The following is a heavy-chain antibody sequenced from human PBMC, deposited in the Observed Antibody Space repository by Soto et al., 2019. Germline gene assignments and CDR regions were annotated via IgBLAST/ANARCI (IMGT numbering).Heavy chain of an antibody. D-gene: IGHD6-19*01. V-gene: IGHV3-74*01. Sequence: GGSLRLSCAASGFTFSSYWMHWVRQAPGKGLVWVSRINSDGSSTSYADSVKGRFTISRDNSKNTLYLQMNSLRAEDTAVYYCAKERQDSSGWYEYFQHWGQGTLVTVSS. CDR1: GFTFSSYW. J-gene: IGHJ1*01. CDR3: AKERQDSSGWYEYFQH. CDR2: INSDGSST.